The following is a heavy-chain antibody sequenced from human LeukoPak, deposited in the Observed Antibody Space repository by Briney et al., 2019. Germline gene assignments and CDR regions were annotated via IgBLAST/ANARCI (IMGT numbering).Heavy chain of an antibody. CDR2: IRYDGSNK. CDR1: GSTFSSYA. V-gene: IGHV3-30*02. D-gene: IGHD5-18*01. Sequence: RGSLRLSCAASGSTFSSYAMHSVRQAPGKGLEWVSFIRYDGSNKYYADSVKGRFTISRDNSKNTLYLQMNSLRAEDTAVYYCARGYNYGYYFDYWGQGTLVTVSS. J-gene: IGHJ4*02. CDR3: ARGYNYGYYFDY.